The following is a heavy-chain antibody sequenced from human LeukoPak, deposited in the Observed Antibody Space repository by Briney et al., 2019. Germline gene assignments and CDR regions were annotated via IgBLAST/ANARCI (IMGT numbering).Heavy chain of an antibody. J-gene: IGHJ4*02. CDR2: IYPGDSDT. Sequence: GESLKISCKGSGYSFTSYWIGWVRQMPGKGLEWMGIIYPGDSDTRYSPSFQGQVTISADKSIGTAYLQWSSLKASDTAMYYYARDLDGSGRYYTLSFDYWGQGTLVTVSS. CDR1: GYSFTSYW. D-gene: IGHD3-10*01. CDR3: ARDLDGSGRYYTLSFDY. V-gene: IGHV5-51*01.